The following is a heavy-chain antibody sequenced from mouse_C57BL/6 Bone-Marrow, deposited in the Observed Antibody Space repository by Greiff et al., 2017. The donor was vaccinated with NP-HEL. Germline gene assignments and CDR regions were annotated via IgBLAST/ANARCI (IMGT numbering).Heavy chain of an antibody. D-gene: IGHD1-1*01. CDR1: GFSFNTYA. V-gene: IGHV10-1*01. Sequence: EVKLVESGGGLVQPKGSLKLSCAASGFSFNTYAMNWVRQAPGKGLEWVARIRSKSNNYATYYADSVKDRFTISRDDSESMLYLQMNNLKTEDTAMYYCVRHPPSYYGSLYAMDYWGQGTSVTVSS. CDR2: IRSKSNNYAT. CDR3: VRHPPSYYGSLYAMDY. J-gene: IGHJ4*01.